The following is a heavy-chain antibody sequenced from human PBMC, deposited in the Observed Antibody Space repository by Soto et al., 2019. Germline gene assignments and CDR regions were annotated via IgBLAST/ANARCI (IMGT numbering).Heavy chain of an antibody. D-gene: IGHD1-1*01. J-gene: IGHJ3*02. V-gene: IGHV4-59*01. CDR3: ARMNQLAPKRNAFDI. CDR2: VHYSGNT. Sequence: WIWIRQSPGKGLQWIGYVHYSGNTNYNPSLKSRVTMSVDTSKNQFSLRLTSVTGADTAVYYCARMNQLAPKRNAFDIWGQGTRVTVSS.